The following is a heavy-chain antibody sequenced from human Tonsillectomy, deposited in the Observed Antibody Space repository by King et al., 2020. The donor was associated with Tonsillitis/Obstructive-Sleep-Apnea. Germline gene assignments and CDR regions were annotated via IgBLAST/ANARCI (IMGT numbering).Heavy chain of an antibody. V-gene: IGHV3-33*01. CDR2: IWYDGSNK. CDR1: GFTFSSYG. CDR3: ARDSHYGANSIRAFDY. Sequence: VQLVESGGGVVQPGRSLRLSCAASGFTFSSYGMHWVRQAPGTGLEWVAIIWYDGSNKYYADSVEGRFTISRDNSKNTLYLQMNSLRAEDTAIYYCARDSHYGANSIRAFDYWGQGTLVTVSS. D-gene: IGHD4-23*01. J-gene: IGHJ4*02.